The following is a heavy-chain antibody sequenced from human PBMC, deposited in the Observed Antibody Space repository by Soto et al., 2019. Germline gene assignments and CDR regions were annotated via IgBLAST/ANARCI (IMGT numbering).Heavy chain of an antibody. J-gene: IGHJ4*02. CDR3: ARSDFWSGYYSNFDY. CDR1: GYTFTSYG. V-gene: IGHV1-18*01. CDR2: ISAYNGNT. D-gene: IGHD3-3*01. Sequence: ASVKVSCKASGYTFTSYGISWVRQAPGQGLEWMGWISAYNGNTNYAQKLQGRVTMTTDTSTSTAYMELRSLRSDDTAVYYCARSDFWSGYYSNFDYWGQGTLVTVSS.